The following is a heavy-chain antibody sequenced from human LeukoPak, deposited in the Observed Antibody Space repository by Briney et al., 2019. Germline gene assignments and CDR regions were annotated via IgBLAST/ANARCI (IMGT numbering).Heavy chain of an antibody. CDR2: INPSGGST. Sequence: ASVKVSCKASGYTFTSYYMHWVRQAPGQGLEWMGIINPSGGSTSYAQKFQGRVTTTRDTSTSTVYMELSSLRSEDTAVYYCARDPSTSGYSSGWYHFDYWGQGTLVTVSS. J-gene: IGHJ4*02. D-gene: IGHD6-19*01. CDR1: GYTFTSYY. V-gene: IGHV1-46*01. CDR3: ARDPSTSGYSSGWYHFDY.